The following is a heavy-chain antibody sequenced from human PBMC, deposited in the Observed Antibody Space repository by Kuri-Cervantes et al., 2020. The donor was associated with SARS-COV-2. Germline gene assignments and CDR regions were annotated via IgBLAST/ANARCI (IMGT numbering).Heavy chain of an antibody. CDR1: GGTFSSYA. D-gene: IGHD1-1*01. V-gene: IGHV1-69*06. CDR3: ALDPRVRSRPLSY. CDR2: IIPIFGTA. Sequence: SVKVSCKASGGTFSSYAISWVRQAPGQGLEWMGRIIPIFGTANYAQKFQGRVTITADKSTSTAYMELSSLRSGDTAVYYCALDPRVRSRPLSYWGQGTLVTVSS. J-gene: IGHJ4*02.